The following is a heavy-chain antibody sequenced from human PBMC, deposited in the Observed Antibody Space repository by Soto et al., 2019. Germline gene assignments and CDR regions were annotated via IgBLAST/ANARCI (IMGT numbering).Heavy chain of an antibody. J-gene: IGHJ4*02. CDR2: MNPNTGNT. CDR1: GYTFIDYD. D-gene: IGHD6-13*01. CDR3: TRGLSSYSDH. Sequence: ASVKVSCKASGYTFIDYDINWVRQAAGQGLEWMGWMNPNTGNTAYVQKFEGRLTLSRDTSTSTAYMELSSLTSEDTAVYYCTRGLSSYSDHRAQGTLVTVSS. V-gene: IGHV1-8*01.